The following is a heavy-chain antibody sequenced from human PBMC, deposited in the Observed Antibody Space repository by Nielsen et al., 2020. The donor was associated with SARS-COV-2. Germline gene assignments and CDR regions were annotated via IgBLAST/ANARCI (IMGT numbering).Heavy chain of an antibody. CDR2: IVSGGST. CDR1: GFSVSTKY. V-gene: IGHV3-53*04. CDR3: ARGSGYSSGPSEV. Sequence: GGSLRLSCAASGFSVSTKYMNWVRQAPGKRLEWVSVIVSGGSTYYADSVKGRFVIFRHTSQNMIYLQMNSLRPEDTAVYYCARGSGYSSGPSEVWGQGTTVTVSS. J-gene: IGHJ6*02. D-gene: IGHD6-19*01.